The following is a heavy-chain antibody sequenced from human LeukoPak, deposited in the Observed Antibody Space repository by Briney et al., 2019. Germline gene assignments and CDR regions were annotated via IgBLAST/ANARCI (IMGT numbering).Heavy chain of an antibody. Sequence: PGESLKISCKGSGYRFTNYWIGWVRQMPGKGLEWMGIIHPGDSDARYSPSFQGQVTISADKSISTAYLQWSSLKASDTAMYYCARRRDLYSGSYYPFDYWGQGTLVTVSS. J-gene: IGHJ4*02. CDR3: ARRRDLYSGSYYPFDY. CDR1: GYRFTNYW. D-gene: IGHD1-26*01. CDR2: IHPGDSDA. V-gene: IGHV5-51*01.